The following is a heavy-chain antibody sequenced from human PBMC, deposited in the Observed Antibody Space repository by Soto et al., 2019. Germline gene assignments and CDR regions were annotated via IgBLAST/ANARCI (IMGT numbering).Heavy chain of an antibody. CDR1: GYTFTSYD. CDR3: ARERTATTSMDV. V-gene: IGHV1-8*01. D-gene: IGHD2-21*02. Sequence: QVQLVQSGAEVKKPGASVKVSCKASGYTFTSYDINWVRQATGQGLEWMGWMNPNSGNTGYAQKSQSIVTMTRNTSKSTAYMELRSLRSTDTDVYYRARERTATTSMDVWGQGTTVTVSS. J-gene: IGHJ6*02. CDR2: MNPNSGNT.